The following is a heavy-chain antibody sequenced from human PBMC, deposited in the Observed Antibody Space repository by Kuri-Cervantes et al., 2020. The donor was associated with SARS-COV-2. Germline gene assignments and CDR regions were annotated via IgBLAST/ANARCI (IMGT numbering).Heavy chain of an antibody. J-gene: IGHJ6*02. CDR2: ISSSSGGHK. D-gene: IGHD1-7*01. CDR3: AKDGGTGTTRFYYGMDV. CDR1: GFTFSSYS. Sequence: GESLKISCAASGFTFSSYSMNWVRQAPGKGLEWVASISSSSGGHKWYADSVKGRFTISRDNAKNSLYLQMNSLRAEDTALYYCAKDGGTGTTRFYYGMDVWGQGTTVTVSS. V-gene: IGHV3-21*04.